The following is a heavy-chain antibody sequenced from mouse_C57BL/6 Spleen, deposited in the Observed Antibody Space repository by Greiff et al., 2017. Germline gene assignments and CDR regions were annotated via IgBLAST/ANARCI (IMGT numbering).Heavy chain of an antibody. CDR3: ARSVPVAY. CDR1: GYAFRSSW. J-gene: IGHJ3*01. CDR2: IYPGDGDT. V-gene: IGHV1-82*01. Sequence: QVQLQQSGPELVKPGASVKISCKASGYAFRSSWMNWVKQRPGKGLEWIGRIYPGDGDTNYNGKFKGKATLTADKSSSTAYMQLSSLTSEDSAVYFCARSVPVAYGGQGTLVTVSA.